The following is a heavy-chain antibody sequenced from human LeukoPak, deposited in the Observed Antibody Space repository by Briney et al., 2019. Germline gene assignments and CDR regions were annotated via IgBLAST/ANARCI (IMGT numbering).Heavy chain of an antibody. CDR3: ARGRAAGTRYYYGMDV. D-gene: IGHD6-13*01. J-gene: IGHJ6*02. CDR1: GFTFSSYG. V-gene: IGHV3-33*01. Sequence: PGGSLRLSCAASGFTFSSYGMHWVRQAPGKGLEWVAVIWYDGSDKYYADSVKGRFTISRDNSKNTLYLQMNSLRAEDTAVYYCARGRAAGTRYYYGMDVWGQGTTVTVSS. CDR2: IWYDGSDK.